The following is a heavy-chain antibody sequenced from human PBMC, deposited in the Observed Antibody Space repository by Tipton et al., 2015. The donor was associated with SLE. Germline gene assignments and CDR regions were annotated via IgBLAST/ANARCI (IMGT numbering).Heavy chain of an antibody. Sequence: LRLSCTVSGGSISSSSYYWGWIRQPPGKGLEWIGSSYYSGSTYYNPSLKSRVTISVDTSKNQFSLKLSSVTAADTAVYYCARGSSGWYVYWGQGTLVTVSS. V-gene: IGHV4-39*07. CDR2: SYYSGST. CDR3: ARGSSGWYVY. CDR1: GGSISSSSYY. J-gene: IGHJ4*02. D-gene: IGHD6-19*01.